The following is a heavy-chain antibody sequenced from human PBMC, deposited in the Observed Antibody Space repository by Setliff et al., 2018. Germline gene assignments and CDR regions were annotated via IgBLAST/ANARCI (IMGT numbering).Heavy chain of an antibody. CDR3: ARVESMVRGKNILRHFDY. Sequence: ASVKVSCKASGYTFSNYGVTWVRQAPGQGLEWMGWVTIYNGNTKYAQNLQGRLTLTTDISTSTAYMELGSLTTDDTAVHYCARVESMVRGKNILRHFDYWGQGIQVTVSS. D-gene: IGHD3-10*01. CDR1: GYTFSNYG. J-gene: IGHJ4*02. V-gene: IGHV1-18*01. CDR2: VTIYNGNT.